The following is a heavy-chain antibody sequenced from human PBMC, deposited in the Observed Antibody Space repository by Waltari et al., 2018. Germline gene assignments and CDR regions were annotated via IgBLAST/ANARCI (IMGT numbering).Heavy chain of an antibody. V-gene: IGHV3-30-3*01. D-gene: IGHD3-10*01. CDR1: GFTFSSCA. CDR2: ISYDGSNK. Sequence: QVQLVESGGGVVQPGRSLRLSCAASGFTFSSCAMHWVRQAPGKGLEWVAVISYDGSNKYYADSVKGRFTISRDNSKDTLYLQMNSLRAEDTAVYYCARSYYYGSGRYLYYFDYWXQGTLVTVSS. CDR3: ARSYYYGSGRYLYYFDY. J-gene: IGHJ4*02.